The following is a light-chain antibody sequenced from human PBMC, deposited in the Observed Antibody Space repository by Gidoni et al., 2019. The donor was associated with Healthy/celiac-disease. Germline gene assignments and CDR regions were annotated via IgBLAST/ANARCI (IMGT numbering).Light chain of an antibody. CDR2: KAS. Sequence: DIQMTQSPSTLSASVGDRVTITCRASQSISSWWAWYQQKPGKAPKLLIYKASSLESGVPSRFSGSGSGTEFPLTISSLQPDDFATYYCQQYNSYWTFGQGTKVEIK. CDR3: QQYNSYWT. CDR1: QSISSW. V-gene: IGKV1-5*03. J-gene: IGKJ1*01.